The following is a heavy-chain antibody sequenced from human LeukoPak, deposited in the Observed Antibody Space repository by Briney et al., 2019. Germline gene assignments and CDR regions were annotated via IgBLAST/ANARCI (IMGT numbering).Heavy chain of an antibody. Sequence: ASVKVSCKASGYTFSSYSINWVRQAPGQGLEWMGWISTYNGNTNYAQKLQGRVTMTTDTSTSTAYMELGSLRSDDTAVYYCAKDRWRDGSSSFDNWGQGTLVTVSS. D-gene: IGHD6-6*01. CDR1: GYTFSSYS. CDR2: ISTYNGNT. J-gene: IGHJ4*02. CDR3: AKDRWRDGSSSFDN. V-gene: IGHV1-18*01.